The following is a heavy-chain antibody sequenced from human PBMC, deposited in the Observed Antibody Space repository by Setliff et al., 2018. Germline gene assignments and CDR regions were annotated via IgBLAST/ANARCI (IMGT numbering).Heavy chain of an antibody. CDR1: GGSISDIGYY. CDR3: ARRATYYNFWSGYYDY. J-gene: IGHJ4*02. V-gene: IGHV4-39*07. D-gene: IGHD3-3*01. CDR2: IFQSGNT. Sequence: SETLSLTCTVSGGSISDIGYYWVWIRQPPGRGLEWIGSIFQSGNTYYNPSLKSRVTISVDTSKNQFSLKVNSVTAADTAVYYCARRATYYNFWSGYYDYWGQGTLVTVSS.